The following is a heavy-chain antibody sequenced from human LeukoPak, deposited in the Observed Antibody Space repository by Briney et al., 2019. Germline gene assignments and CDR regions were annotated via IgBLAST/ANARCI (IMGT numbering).Heavy chain of an antibody. J-gene: IGHJ4*02. D-gene: IGHD3-22*01. CDR2: IYSGGST. V-gene: IGHV3-53*01. CDR3: ARESYYYDSSGYYPHYYFDY. CDR1: GFTVSSNY. Sequence: GGSLRLSCAASGFTVSSNYMSWVRQAPGKVLEWVSVIYSGGSTYYADSVKGRFTISRDNSKNTLYLQMNSLRAEDTAVYYCARESYYYDSSGYYPHYYFDYWGQGTLVTVSS.